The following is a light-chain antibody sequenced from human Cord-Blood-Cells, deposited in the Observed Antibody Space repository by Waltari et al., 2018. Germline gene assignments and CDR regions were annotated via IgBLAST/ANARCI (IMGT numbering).Light chain of an antibody. J-gene: IGLJ1*01. CDR3: AAWDDSLNGFYV. CDR2: RNN. Sequence: QSVLTQPPSASGTPGPRVTISCSGSSSNIGSNTVNWYQQLPGTAPKLLIYRNNQRPSGVPDRFSGSKSGTSASLAISGLQAEDEADYYCAAWDDSLNGFYVFGTGTKVTVL. V-gene: IGLV1-44*01. CDR1: SSNIGSNT.